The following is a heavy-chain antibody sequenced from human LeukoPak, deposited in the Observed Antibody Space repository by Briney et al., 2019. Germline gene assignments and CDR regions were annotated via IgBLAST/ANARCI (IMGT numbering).Heavy chain of an antibody. J-gene: IGHJ6*03. Sequence: ASVKVSCKASGYTFTGYYMHWVRQAPGQGLEWMGWINPNSGGTNYAQKFQGRVTMTRDTSISTAYMELSRLRSDDTAVYYCAMDHYGSGSYSYDYYYYYMDVWGKGTTVTVSS. V-gene: IGHV1-2*02. CDR2: INPNSGGT. CDR3: AMDHYGSGSYSYDYYYYYMDV. D-gene: IGHD3-10*01. CDR1: GYTFTGYY.